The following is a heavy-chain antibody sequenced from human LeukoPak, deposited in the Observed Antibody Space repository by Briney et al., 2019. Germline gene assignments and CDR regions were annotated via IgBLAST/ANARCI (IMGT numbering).Heavy chain of an antibody. CDR1: GYTFTSYG. J-gene: IGHJ5*02. CDR3: ARDITIFGVVISWFDP. CDR2: ISAYNGNT. Sequence: ASVNVSCKASGYTFTSYGISWVRQAPGQGLEWMGWISAYNGNTNYAQKLQGRVTMTTDTSTSTAYMELRSLRSDDTAVYYCARDITIFGVVISWFDPWGQGTLVTVSS. V-gene: IGHV1-18*01. D-gene: IGHD3-3*01.